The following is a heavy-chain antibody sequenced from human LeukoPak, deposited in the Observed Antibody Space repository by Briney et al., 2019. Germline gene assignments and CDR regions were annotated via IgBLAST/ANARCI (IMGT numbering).Heavy chain of an antibody. V-gene: IGHV3-9*01. CDR3: AKDIVSGYYDSSGYLDY. CDR1: GFTFDDYA. D-gene: IGHD3-22*01. J-gene: IGHJ4*02. Sequence: GGSLRLSCAASGFTFDDYAMHWVRQAPGKGLEWVSGISWNSGSIGYADSVKGRFTISRDNAKNSLYLQMNSLRAEDTALYYCAKDIVSGYYDSSGYLDYWGQGTLDTVSS. CDR2: ISWNSGSI.